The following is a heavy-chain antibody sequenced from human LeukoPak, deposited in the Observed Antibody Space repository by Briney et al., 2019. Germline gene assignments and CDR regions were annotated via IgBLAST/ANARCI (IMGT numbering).Heavy chain of an antibody. Sequence: GASVKVSCKASRYTFTGYYMHWVRQAPGQGLEWMGWINPNSGGTNYAQKFQGRVTMTRDTSISTAYMELSRLRSDDTAVYYCARGVPPQYSGPPDYWGQGTLVTVSS. D-gene: IGHD5-12*01. V-gene: IGHV1-2*02. CDR3: ARGVPPQYSGPPDY. J-gene: IGHJ4*02. CDR2: INPNSGGT. CDR1: RYTFTGYY.